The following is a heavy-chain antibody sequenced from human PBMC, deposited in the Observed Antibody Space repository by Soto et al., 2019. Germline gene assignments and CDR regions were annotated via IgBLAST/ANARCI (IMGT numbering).Heavy chain of an antibody. CDR3: ANDPTTDLLGGFEF. CDR2: GSGTGTRT. Sequence: GGSLRLTCAASGFTFSSYTMSWARQAQGKGLEWDSGGSGTGTRTYYADSVNGRFRNQRDKYESTLSVEMTSLRVEDTAVYYCANDPTTDLLGGFEFGGQGTMVTVSS. D-gene: IGHD2-15*01. CDR1: GFTFSSYT. V-gene: IGHV3-23*01. J-gene: IGHJ3*01.